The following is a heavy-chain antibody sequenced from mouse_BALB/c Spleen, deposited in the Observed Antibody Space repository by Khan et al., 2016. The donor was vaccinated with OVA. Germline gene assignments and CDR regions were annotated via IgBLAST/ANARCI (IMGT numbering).Heavy chain of an antibody. CDR2: IWAGGSN. Sequence: QVQLKQSGPGLVAPSQSLSITCTVSGFSLTDYTVSWIRQPPGKGLEWLGVIWAGGSNSCNSALKSRLSISKDNSKSQVFIKMNSLQTDDTVMYYCAKDPPYDAMDYWGQGTSVTVAS. V-gene: IGHV2-6-5*01. CDR1: GFSLTDYT. CDR3: AKDPPYDAMDY. J-gene: IGHJ4*01.